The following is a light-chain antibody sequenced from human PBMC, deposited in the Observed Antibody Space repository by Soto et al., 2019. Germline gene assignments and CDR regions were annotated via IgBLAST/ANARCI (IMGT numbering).Light chain of an antibody. V-gene: IGKV4-1*01. CDR2: WAS. CDR3: QQYYSSVVT. CDR1: QSILSSSNYKKP. J-gene: IGKJ5*01. Sequence: DIVMTQSPDSLAVSLGERATINCKSSQSILSSSNYKKPLAWFQQQPGQPPKLLIYWASTRESGVPDRFSGSGSGTDFTLTISSLQAEDVAVYYCQQYYSSVVTFGQGTRLEIK.